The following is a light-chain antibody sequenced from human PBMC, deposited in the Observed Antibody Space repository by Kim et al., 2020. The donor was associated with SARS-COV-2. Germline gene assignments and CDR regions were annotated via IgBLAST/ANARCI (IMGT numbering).Light chain of an antibody. CDR1: SSDVGDYKY. CDR3: SSYTSSSTWV. CDR2: DVS. J-gene: IGLJ3*02. V-gene: IGLV2-14*01. Sequence: QSALTQPASVSGSPGQSITISCTGTSSDVGDYKYVSWYQQYPGKAPKLVIYDVSKRPSGVSNRFSGSKSGSTASLTIAGLQAEDEADYYCSSYTSSSTWVFGGGTQLTVL.